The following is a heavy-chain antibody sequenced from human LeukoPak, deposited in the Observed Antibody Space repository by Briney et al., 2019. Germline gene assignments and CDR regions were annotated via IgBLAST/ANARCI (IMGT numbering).Heavy chain of an antibody. D-gene: IGHD1-7*01. J-gene: IGHJ6*02. Sequence: PGGSLRLSCAASGFTVSSNYMSWVRQAPGKGLEWVLVIYSGGSTYYADSGKGRFTISRDNSKNTLYLQMNSLRAEDTAVYYCARDQGITGTTFPDYYYYGMDVWGQGTTVTVSS. V-gene: IGHV3-66*01. CDR3: ARDQGITGTTFPDYYYYGMDV. CDR2: IYSGGST. CDR1: GFTVSSNY.